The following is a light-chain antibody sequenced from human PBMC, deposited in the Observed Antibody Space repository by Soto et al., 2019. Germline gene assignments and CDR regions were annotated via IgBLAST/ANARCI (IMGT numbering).Light chain of an antibody. J-gene: IGLJ3*02. CDR2: EVT. CDR3: SSYAASNNFYFV. V-gene: IGLV2-8*01. CDR1: SSDVGGYNY. Sequence: QSALTQPPSASGSPGQSVTISCTGTSSDVGGYNYVSLYQQYPGRAPKLMIYEVTNRPSGVPDRFSGSKSGNTASLTVSGLQAEDEADYYCSSYAASNNFYFVFGGGTKVTVL.